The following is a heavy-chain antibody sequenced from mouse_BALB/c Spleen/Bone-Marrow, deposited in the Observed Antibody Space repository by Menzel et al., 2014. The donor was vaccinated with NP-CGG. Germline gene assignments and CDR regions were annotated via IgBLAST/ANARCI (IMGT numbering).Heavy chain of an antibody. CDR2: IYPGSDSS. J-gene: IGHJ4*01. D-gene: IGHD1-2*01. Sequence: SGPELVKPGASVKISCKASGYTFTDYYINWVKQKPGQGLEWIGWIYPGSDSSKYNERFKGKATLTVDTSSSTAYMQLSSLTSEDTAVYFCTKDYGYVDAMDYWGQGTSVTVSS. V-gene: IGHV1-84*02. CDR3: TKDYGYVDAMDY. CDR1: GYTFTDYY.